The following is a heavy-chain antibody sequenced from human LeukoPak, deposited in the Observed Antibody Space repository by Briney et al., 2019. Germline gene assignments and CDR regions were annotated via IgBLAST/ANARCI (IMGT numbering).Heavy chain of an antibody. D-gene: IGHD6-6*01. CDR3: ARVRGSSAYYYYYYMDV. CDR1: GGSISSYY. V-gene: IGHV4-4*09. J-gene: IGHJ6*03. Sequence: SETLSLTCTVSGGSISSYYWSWIRQPPGKGLEWIGYIYTSGSTNYNPSLKSRVTISVDMSKNQFPLKLSSVTAADTAVYYCARVRGSSAYYYYYYMDVWGKGTTVTVSS. CDR2: IYTSGST.